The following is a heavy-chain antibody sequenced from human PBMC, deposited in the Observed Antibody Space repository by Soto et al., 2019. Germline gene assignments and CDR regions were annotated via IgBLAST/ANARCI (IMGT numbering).Heavy chain of an antibody. CDR3: ARYPPPPDY. Sequence: QVQLVQSGAEVKKPGASVKVSCKASGYTFASYAISGMRQAPGQGLEWMGWFSAYNDKTNYAQKLQGRVTMTTDTTTSTTYMELRSLRSDDPAVYYCARYPPPPDYWGQGTLVTVSS. V-gene: IGHV1-18*01. CDR1: GYTFASYA. J-gene: IGHJ4*02. CDR2: FSAYNDKT.